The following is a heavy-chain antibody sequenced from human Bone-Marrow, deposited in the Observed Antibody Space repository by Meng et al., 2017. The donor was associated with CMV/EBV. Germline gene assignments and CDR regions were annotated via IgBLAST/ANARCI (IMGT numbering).Heavy chain of an antibody. CDR3: ARVGITMIAGDY. Sequence: GQLGQWGAEGKKPGASVKRSCKASGYTFTGYYMHLVRQAPGQGLEWMGWINPNSGGTNYAQKFQGRVTMTRDTSISTAYMELSRLRSDDTAVYYCARVGITMIAGDYWGQGTLVTVSS. V-gene: IGHV1-2*02. CDR2: INPNSGGT. J-gene: IGHJ4*02. D-gene: IGHD3-22*01. CDR1: GYTFTGYY.